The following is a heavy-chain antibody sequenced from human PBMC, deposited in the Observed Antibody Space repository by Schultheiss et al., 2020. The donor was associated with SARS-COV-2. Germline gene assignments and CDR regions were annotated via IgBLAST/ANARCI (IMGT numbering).Heavy chain of an antibody. CDR3: AKMGAPMTY. V-gene: IGHV5-51*01. J-gene: IGHJ4*02. D-gene: IGHD3-16*01. CDR2: IYPDDSDI. Sequence: GESLKISCKGSGYSFTSYWIGWVRQMPGKGLEWMGMIYPDDSDIRYGTSFRGLVTISADKSISTAYLQWSSLKSSDTAIYYCAKMGAPMTYWGQGTLVTVSS. CDR1: GYSFTSYW.